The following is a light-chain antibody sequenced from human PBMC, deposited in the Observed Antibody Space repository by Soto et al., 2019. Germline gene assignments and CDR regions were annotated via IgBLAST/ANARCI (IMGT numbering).Light chain of an antibody. V-gene: IGKV3-15*01. Sequence: EIVMTQSAATLSVSPGERATLSCRASQSVGSNLAWYQLKPGQAPRLLIYGASTRATGIPARFSGSGPGTDFPLTISSLQSEDFAIYFCQQYNNWPPDRTFGQGTKVEIK. CDR2: GAS. CDR1: QSVGSN. CDR3: QQYNNWPPDRT. J-gene: IGKJ1*01.